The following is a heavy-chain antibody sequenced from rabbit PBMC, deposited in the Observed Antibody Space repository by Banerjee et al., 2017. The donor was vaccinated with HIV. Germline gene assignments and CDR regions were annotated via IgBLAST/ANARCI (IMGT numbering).Heavy chain of an antibody. J-gene: IGHJ4*01. CDR3: ARDQLARSSGYPYYFNL. D-gene: IGHD1-1*01. V-gene: IGHV1S43*01. CDR2: IYSSSGST. CDR1: GLDFSSSYW. Sequence: QSLEESGGDLVKPGASLTLTCTASGLDFSSSYWICWVRQAPGKGLELIACIYSSSGSTWYASWVNGRCTISSSTSLNTVTLQMTSLTAADTATYFCARDQLARSSGYPYYFNLWGPGTLGTVS.